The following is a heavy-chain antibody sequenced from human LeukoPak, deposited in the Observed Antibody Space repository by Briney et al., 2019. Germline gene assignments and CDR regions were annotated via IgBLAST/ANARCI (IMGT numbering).Heavy chain of an antibody. J-gene: IGHJ5*02. CDR2: IYTSGST. CDR1: GGSISSGSYY. D-gene: IGHD2-15*01. CDR3: ARGVGPYNWFDP. V-gene: IGHV4-61*02. Sequence: SQTLSLTCTVSGGSISSGSYYWRWIRQPAGKGLEWIARIYTSGSTNYNPSLKSRVTISVDTSKNQFSLKLSSVTAADTAVYYCARGVGPYNWFDPWGQGTLVTVSS.